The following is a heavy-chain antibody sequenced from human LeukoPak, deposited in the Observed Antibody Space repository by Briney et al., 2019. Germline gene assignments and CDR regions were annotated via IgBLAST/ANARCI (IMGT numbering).Heavy chain of an antibody. J-gene: IGHJ6*02. CDR3: TRGPIQVWLYYGMDV. D-gene: IGHD5-18*01. CDR2: VRSKAYGGTT. CDR1: GFTFGDHA. V-gene: IGHV3-49*04. Sequence: GALRLPCTASGFTFGDHAMGWVRQAPGKGLEWVGFVRSKAYGGTTEYAASVKGRFIISRDDSKSIAYLQMNSLKTEDTAVYYCTRGPIQVWLYYGMDVWGQGTTVIVSS.